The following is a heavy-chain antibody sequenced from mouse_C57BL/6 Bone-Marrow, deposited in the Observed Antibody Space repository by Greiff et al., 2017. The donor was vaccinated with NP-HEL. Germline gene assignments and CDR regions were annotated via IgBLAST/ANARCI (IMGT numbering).Heavy chain of an antibody. Sequence: VQLKESGPELVKPGASVKISCKASGYSFTGYYMHWVKQSHGNILDWIGYIYPYNGVSSYNQKFKGKATLTVDKSSSTAYMELRSLTSEDSAVYYCARGGYYYGSSQDYWGQGTTRTVSS. J-gene: IGHJ2*01. CDR2: IYPYNGVS. CDR3: ARGGYYYGSSQDY. D-gene: IGHD1-1*01. CDR1: GYSFTGYY. V-gene: IGHV1-31*01.